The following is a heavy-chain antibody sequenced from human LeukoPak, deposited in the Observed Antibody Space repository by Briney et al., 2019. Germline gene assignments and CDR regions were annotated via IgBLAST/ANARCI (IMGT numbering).Heavy chain of an antibody. Sequence: GGSLRLSCAASGFTFSSYGMHWVRQAPGKGLEWVAFIWYDGSNKYYADSVKGRFTISRDNSKNTLYLQMNSLRAEDTAVYYCAKWLGGWFLSSMYYFDYWGQGTLVTVSS. V-gene: IGHV3-30*02. D-gene: IGHD3-10*01. CDR3: AKWLGGWFLSSMYYFDY. J-gene: IGHJ4*02. CDR1: GFTFSSYG. CDR2: IWYDGSNK.